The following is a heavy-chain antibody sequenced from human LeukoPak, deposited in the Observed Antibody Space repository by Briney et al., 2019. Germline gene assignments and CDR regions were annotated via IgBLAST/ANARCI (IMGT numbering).Heavy chain of an antibody. J-gene: IGHJ4*02. CDR2: FCLGRDT. CDR3: ARWASISGEPGGVFDH. D-gene: IGHD3-16*01. Sequence: PSETLSLTCTVSGDSLTNDFFCGWVRQPPGKELEWIGSFCLGRDTYYRPSLKSRVTISVDTSKNQFSLNLNSVTAADTAVYYCARWASISGEPGGVFDHWGQGTLVTVSS. CDR1: GDSLTNDFF. V-gene: IGHV4-38-2*02.